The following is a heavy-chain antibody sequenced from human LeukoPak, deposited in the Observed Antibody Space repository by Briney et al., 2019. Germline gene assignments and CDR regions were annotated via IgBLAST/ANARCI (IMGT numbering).Heavy chain of an antibody. D-gene: IGHD3-9*01. V-gene: IGHV3-11*01. CDR1: GFTFGDYY. Sequence: GGSLRLSCEASGFTFGDYYMSWIRQAPGKGLEWVSYISDDGGAISYADSVKGRFAISRDNAKKSVYLQMNSLKGEDTAVYYCARGGGGTYKETLTGYFPLVYWGQGALVTVSS. CDR2: ISDDGGAI. J-gene: IGHJ4*02. CDR3: ARGGGGTYKETLTGYFPLVY.